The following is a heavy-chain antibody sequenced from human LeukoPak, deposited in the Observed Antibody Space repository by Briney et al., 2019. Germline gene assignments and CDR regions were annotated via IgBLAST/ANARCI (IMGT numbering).Heavy chain of an antibody. CDR2: ISAYNGNT. CDR3: ARDWVAVVGTCGD. Sequence: GASVKVSCNASGYTFTSYGIIWVRQAPAPGVEWMGWISAYNGNTNYAQKLQGRVTMTTDTSTSTASMELRSLRSDNTAVYYCARDWVAVVGTCGDWGQGTLGTVSS. V-gene: IGHV1-18*01. CDR1: GYTFTSYG. J-gene: IGHJ4*02. D-gene: IGHD6-19*01.